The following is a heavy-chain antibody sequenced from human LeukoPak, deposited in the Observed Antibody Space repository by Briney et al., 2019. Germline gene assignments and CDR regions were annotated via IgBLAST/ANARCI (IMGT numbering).Heavy chain of an antibody. CDR1: GGSISSRSYC. CDR2: IYTSEST. Sequence: SETLSLTCTVSGGSISSRSYCWSWIRQPAGKGLEWIGRIYTSESTNYNPSLKSRVTISVDTSRNQFSLKLSSVTAADTAVYYCARGLWFGDENPPYFDYWGQGILVTVSS. D-gene: IGHD3-10*01. J-gene: IGHJ4*02. CDR3: ARGLWFGDENPPYFDY. V-gene: IGHV4-61*02.